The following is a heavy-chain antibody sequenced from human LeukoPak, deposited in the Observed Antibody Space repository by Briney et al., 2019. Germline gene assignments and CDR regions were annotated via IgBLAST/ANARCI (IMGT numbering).Heavy chain of an antibody. CDR2: ISPYNGNT. Sequence: GASVKVSCKASGYTFSTYGISWVRQAPGQGLEWMGWISPYNGNTNYAQKLQGRVTMTTDTSTSTAYMELRSLRSDDTAVYYCARDRTQWLVDAFDIWGQGTMVTVSS. CDR1: GYTFSTYG. V-gene: IGHV1-18*01. D-gene: IGHD6-19*01. J-gene: IGHJ3*02. CDR3: ARDRTQWLVDAFDI.